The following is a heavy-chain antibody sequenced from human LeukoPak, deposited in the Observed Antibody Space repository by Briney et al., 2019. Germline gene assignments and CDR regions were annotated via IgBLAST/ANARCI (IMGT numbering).Heavy chain of an antibody. CDR1: GGTFNSYS. V-gene: IGHV1-69*04. CDR2: IIPILGIP. Sequence: SVTVSCKASGGTFNSYSFAWVRQAPGQGLEWVGRIIPILGIPNYAKTFQGRVTITADKSTDTAYMELSSLRSEDTAVYYCATEYDFLTGFFVQWGQGTLVIVSS. CDR3: ATEYDFLTGFFVQ. J-gene: IGHJ1*01. D-gene: IGHD3-9*01.